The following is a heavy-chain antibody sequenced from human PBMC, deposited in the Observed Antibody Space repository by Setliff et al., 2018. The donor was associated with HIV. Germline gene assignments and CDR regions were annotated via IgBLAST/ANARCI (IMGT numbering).Heavy chain of an antibody. CDR3: AKELAASGLGYFDS. V-gene: IGHV3-23*01. D-gene: IGHD3-22*01. Sequence: GGSLRLSCAASGFTLSSYAMTWVRQAPGKGLEWVSAISGGGDRTYHADSVRGRFTISRDNSKNTLYLQMNSLRAEDTAVYYCAKELAASGLGYFDSWGRGILVTFSS. J-gene: IGHJ4*02. CDR2: ISGGGDRT. CDR1: GFTLSSYA.